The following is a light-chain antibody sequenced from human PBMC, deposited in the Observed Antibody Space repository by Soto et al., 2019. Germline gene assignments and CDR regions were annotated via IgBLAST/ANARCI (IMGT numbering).Light chain of an antibody. V-gene: IGKV1-5*01. Sequence: DIQMTQYPSTLSASVGDRVTITCRASQSISSWLAWFQQKPGKAPKLLIYDASSLESGVPSRLRGSGSGTELTITISSLKNDDFETYYCQQYNSYSWTFGQGTKVDIK. CDR3: QQYNSYSWT. J-gene: IGKJ1*01. CDR2: DAS. CDR1: QSISSW.